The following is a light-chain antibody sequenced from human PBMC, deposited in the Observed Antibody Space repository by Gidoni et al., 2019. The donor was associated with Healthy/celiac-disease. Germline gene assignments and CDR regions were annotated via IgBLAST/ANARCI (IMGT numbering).Light chain of an antibody. CDR3: QQYGSSPT. CDR1: QSVSSSY. V-gene: IGKV3-20*01. J-gene: IGKJ4*01. Sequence: EIVLTQSPGTLSLSPGERATLSFRASQSVSSSYLAWYQQKPGQAPRLLLYGASSRATGIPDRFSGSGSGTDFTLTISRLEPEDFAVYYCQQYGSSPTFGGGTKVEIK. CDR2: GAS.